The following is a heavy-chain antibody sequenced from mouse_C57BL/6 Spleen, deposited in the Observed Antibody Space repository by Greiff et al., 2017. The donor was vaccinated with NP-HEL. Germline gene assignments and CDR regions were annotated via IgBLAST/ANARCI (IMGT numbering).Heavy chain of an antibody. Sequence: VKLVESGAELVKPGASVKISCKASGYAFSSYWMNWVKQRPGKGLEGIGQIYPGDGDTNYNGKFKGKATLTADKSSSTAYMQLSSLTSEDSAVYVCARTYGSSYGYFDVWGTGTTVTVSS. CDR1: GYAFSSYW. V-gene: IGHV1-80*01. D-gene: IGHD1-1*01. CDR3: ARTYGSSYGYFDV. CDR2: IYPGDGDT. J-gene: IGHJ1*03.